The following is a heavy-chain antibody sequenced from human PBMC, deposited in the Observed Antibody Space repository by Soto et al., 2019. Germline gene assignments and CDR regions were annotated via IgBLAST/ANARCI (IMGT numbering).Heavy chain of an antibody. CDR3: WRHDKTALPPLDS. CDR2: TIPAFGTA. Sequence: QVHLVQSGAEVKSPGSAVKVSCKVSGAGDTFSNYGLNWMRQAPGQGLEWMGGTIPAFGTANYAQKFQGRVTITAETSPTTAYMELCSLRSDDTAVYYCWRHDKTALPPLDSWGQGTLVSVS. V-gene: IGHV1-69*06. CDR1: GAGDTFSNYG. J-gene: IGHJ4*02. D-gene: IGHD1-1*01.